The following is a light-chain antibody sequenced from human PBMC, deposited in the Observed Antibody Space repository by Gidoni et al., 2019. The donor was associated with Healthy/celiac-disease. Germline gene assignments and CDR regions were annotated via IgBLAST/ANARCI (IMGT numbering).Light chain of an antibody. CDR1: QSVLYSSNNKNY. Sequence: DILMTQSPDSLAVSLGERATINCKSSQSVLYSSNNKNYLAWYQQKPGQPPKLLIYWASTRESGVPERFSGSGSGTDFTLTISSLQAEDVAVYYCQQYYSTPQTFGQGTKVEIK. J-gene: IGKJ1*01. CDR3: QQYYSTPQT. V-gene: IGKV4-1*01. CDR2: WAS.